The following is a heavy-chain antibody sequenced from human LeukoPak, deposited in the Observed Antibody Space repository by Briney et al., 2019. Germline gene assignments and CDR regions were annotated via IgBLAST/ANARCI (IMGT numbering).Heavy chain of an antibody. CDR1: GFTFDDYG. Sequence: PGGSLRLSCAASGFTFDDYGTSWVRQPPGKGLEWVSGINWNGGSTGYADSVKGRFTISRDNAKNSLYLQMNSLGAEDTALYYCARGAEQQLVHPFDYWGQGTLVIVSS. J-gene: IGHJ4*02. D-gene: IGHD6-13*01. CDR2: INWNGGST. CDR3: ARGAEQQLVHPFDY. V-gene: IGHV3-20*04.